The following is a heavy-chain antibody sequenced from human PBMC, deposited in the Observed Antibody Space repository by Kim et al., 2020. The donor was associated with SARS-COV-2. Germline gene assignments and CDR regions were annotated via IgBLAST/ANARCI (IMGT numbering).Heavy chain of an antibody. J-gene: IGHJ6*03. CDR1: GFTFDDYA. V-gene: IGHV3-9*01. CDR3: AKDKRVDGVYYMDV. D-gene: IGHD2-15*01. CDR2: ISWNSGSI. Sequence: GGSLRLSCAASGFTFDDYAMHWVRQAPGKGLEWVSGISWNSGSIGYADSVKGRFTISRDNAKNSLYLQMNSLRAEDTALYYCAKDKRVDGVYYMDVWGKGTTVTVSS.